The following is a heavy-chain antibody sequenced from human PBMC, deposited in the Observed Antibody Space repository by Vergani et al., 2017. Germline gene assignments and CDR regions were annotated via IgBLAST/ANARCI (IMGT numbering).Heavy chain of an antibody. J-gene: IGHJ6*02. V-gene: IGHV4-34*01. D-gene: IGHD2-15*01. Sequence: QVQLQQWGAGLLKPSETLSLTCAVYGGSFSGYYWSWIRRPPGKGLEWIGEINHSGSTNYNPSLKSRVTISVDTSKNQFSLKLSSVTAADTAVCYCARVRIGVDYYGMDVWGQGTTVTVSS. CDR2: INHSGST. CDR3: ARVRIGVDYYGMDV. CDR1: GGSFSGYY.